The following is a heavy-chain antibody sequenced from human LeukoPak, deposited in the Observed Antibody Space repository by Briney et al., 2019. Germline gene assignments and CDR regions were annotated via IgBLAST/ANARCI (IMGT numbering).Heavy chain of an antibody. V-gene: IGHV1-18*01. CDR3: ARDEIAVAGSPNWFDP. J-gene: IGHJ5*02. CDR1: GYTLTSYG. CDR2: ISAYNGNT. Sequence: ASVKVSCKASGYTLTSYGISWVRQAPGQGLEWMGWISAYNGNTNYAQKLQGRVTMTTDTSTSTAYMELRSLRSDDTAVYYCARDEIAVAGSPNWFDPWGQGTLVTVSS. D-gene: IGHD6-19*01.